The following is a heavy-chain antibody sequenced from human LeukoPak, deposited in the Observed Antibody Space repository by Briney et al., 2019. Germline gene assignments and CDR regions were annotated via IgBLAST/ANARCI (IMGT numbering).Heavy chain of an antibody. V-gene: IGHV4-4*07. J-gene: IGHJ5*02. CDR2: IYASGST. D-gene: IGHD6-13*01. CDR3: ARGSLKYSSSWFYNWFDP. Sequence: SETLSLTCTVSRGSIGSYYWSWIRQSAGQGLEWIGRIYASGSTNYNPSLRSRVTISVDTSKNQFSLKLSSVTAADTAVYYCARGSLKYSSSWFYNWFDPWGQGTLVTVSS. CDR1: RGSIGSYY.